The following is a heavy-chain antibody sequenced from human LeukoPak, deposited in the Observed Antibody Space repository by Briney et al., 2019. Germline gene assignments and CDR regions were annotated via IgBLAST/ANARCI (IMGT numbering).Heavy chain of an antibody. Sequence: PSETLSLTCAVYGGSFSGYYWSWIRQPPGKGLEWIGEINHSGSTNYNPSLKSRVTISVDTSKNQFSLKLSSVTAADTAVYYCARRYSSGLGDAFDIWGQGTMVTVSS. J-gene: IGHJ3*02. V-gene: IGHV4-34*01. CDR1: GGSFSGYY. CDR2: INHSGST. CDR3: ARRYSSGLGDAFDI. D-gene: IGHD6-19*01.